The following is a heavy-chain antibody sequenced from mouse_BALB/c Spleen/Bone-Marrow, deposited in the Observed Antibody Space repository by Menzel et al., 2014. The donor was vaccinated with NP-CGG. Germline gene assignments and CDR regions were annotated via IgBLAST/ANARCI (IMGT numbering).Heavy chain of an antibody. CDR2: INPGSGGT. Sequence: VQGVESGAELVRPGTSVKVSCKASGYAFTNYLIEWVKQRPGQGLEWIGVINPGSGGTNYNEKFKGKATLTADKSSSTAYMQLSSLTSDDSAVDFCARDGDYDEGYAMDYWGQGTSVTVSS. CDR1: GYAFTNYL. V-gene: IGHV1-54*01. D-gene: IGHD2-4*01. CDR3: ARDGDYDEGYAMDY. J-gene: IGHJ4*01.